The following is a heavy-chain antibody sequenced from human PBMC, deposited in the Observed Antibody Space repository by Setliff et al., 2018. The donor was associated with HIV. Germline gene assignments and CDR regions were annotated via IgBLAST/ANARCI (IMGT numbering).Heavy chain of an antibody. CDR2: ISTSGTT. CDR1: GGSLSGYY. D-gene: IGHD3-3*01. V-gene: IGHV4-4*08. J-gene: IGHJ6*02. CDR3: ARRLQFLEFLHGVGGLDV. Sequence: PSETLSLTCAVYGGSLSGYYWTWIRQPPGKGLEWIGHISTSGTTKYNPSLKSRVTISVDTSKNQFSLKLSSATAADTAVYYCARRLQFLEFLHGVGGLDVWGQGTTVTVSS.